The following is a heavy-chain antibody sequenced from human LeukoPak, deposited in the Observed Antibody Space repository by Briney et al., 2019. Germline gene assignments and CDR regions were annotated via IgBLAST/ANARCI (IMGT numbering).Heavy chain of an antibody. CDR3: ARIGTGDWCFDP. D-gene: IGHD1-1*01. V-gene: IGHV4-59*13. Sequence: SETLSLTCTVSGVSISYYYWHWIRQPPGKGLEWIGNVYNSGTTNYNPSLKSRVSISIDTSKNQFSLMLHSVTAADTAVYYCARIGTGDWCFDPWGRGTLVTVSS. CDR1: GVSISYYY. CDR2: VYNSGTT. J-gene: IGHJ2*01.